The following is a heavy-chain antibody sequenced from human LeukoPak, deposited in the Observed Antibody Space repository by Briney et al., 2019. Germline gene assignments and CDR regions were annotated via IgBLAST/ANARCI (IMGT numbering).Heavy chain of an antibody. D-gene: IGHD6-13*01. Sequence: GASVKVSCKASGYTFTSYYIRWVRQARGQGLEWMGRINPGRGSTTYAQKFQGRVTMTRDTSTSTVYMELSSLRSEDTAVYYCARERQRIGAAGNFDYWGQGTLVTVSS. CDR3: ARERQRIGAAGNFDY. CDR2: INPGRGST. V-gene: IGHV1-46*01. J-gene: IGHJ4*02. CDR1: GYTFTSYY.